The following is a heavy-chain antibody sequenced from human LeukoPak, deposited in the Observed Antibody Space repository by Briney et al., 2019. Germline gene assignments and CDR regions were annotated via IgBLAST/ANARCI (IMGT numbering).Heavy chain of an antibody. D-gene: IGHD3-10*01. CDR2: INPSGGST. J-gene: IGHJ3*02. V-gene: IGHV1-46*01. CDR1: GYTFTSYG. CDR3: ASGWFFGTSDAFDI. Sequence: ASVKVSCKASGYTFTSYGISWVRQAPGQGLEWMGIINPSGGSTSYAQKFQGRVTMTRDTSTSTVYMELSSLRSEDTAVYYCASGWFFGTSDAFDIWGQGTMVTVSS.